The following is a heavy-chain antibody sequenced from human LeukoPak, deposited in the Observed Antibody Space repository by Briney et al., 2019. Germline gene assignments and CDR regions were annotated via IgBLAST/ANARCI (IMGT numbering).Heavy chain of an antibody. V-gene: IGHV4-39*07. CDR3: ATTNVLLWFGELSKTAYFDY. Sequence: SETLSLTCTVSGDSISSSTYYWGWIRQPPGKGLEWIGSIYDSGSTYYNPSLKSRVTISVDTSKNQFSLKLSSVTAADTAVYYCATTNVLLWFGELSKTAYFDYWGQGTLVTVSS. D-gene: IGHD3-10*01. CDR1: GDSISSSTYY. J-gene: IGHJ4*02. CDR2: IYDSGST.